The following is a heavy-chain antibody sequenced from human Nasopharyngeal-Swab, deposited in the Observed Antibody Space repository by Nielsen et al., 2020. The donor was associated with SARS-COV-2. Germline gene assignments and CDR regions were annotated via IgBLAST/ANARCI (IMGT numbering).Heavy chain of an antibody. CDR1: GFTFSSYW. Sequence: GGSLRLSCAASGFTFSSYWMSWVRQAPGKGLEWVANIKQDGGEKNYVDSVKGRFTISRDNAKNSLYLQMNTLGAEDTAVYYCVRDVIATVTTPPDYWGQGTLVTVSS. CDR3: VRDVIATVTTPPDY. CDR2: IKQDGGEK. D-gene: IGHD4-17*01. V-gene: IGHV3-7*03. J-gene: IGHJ4*02.